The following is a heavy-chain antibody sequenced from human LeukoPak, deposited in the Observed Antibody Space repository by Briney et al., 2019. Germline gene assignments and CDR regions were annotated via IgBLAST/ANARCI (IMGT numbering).Heavy chain of an antibody. Sequence: SETLSLTCTVSGGSISPHYRTWIRQTPGKGLEWIGYIFHSGITNYNSALRSRVTLSVDTARNQLSLKLTSVTAADTAVYYCTREVSTVTFDYWGQGTLVTVSS. J-gene: IGHJ4*02. CDR1: GGSISPHY. CDR2: IFHSGIT. D-gene: IGHD4-17*01. V-gene: IGHV4-59*11. CDR3: TREVSTVTFDY.